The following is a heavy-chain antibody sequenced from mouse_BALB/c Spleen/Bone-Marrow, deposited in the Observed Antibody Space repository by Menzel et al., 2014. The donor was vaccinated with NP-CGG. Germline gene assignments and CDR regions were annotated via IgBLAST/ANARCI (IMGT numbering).Heavy chain of an antibody. CDR1: GYTFTDYE. Sequence: VQLQQSGAELVRPGASVTLSCKASGYTFTDYEMHWLRQTPVHGLEWIGAIDPETGGTAYNQKFKDRATLTTDKSSSTAYMELRSLTSEDSAVYYCTRLDSSGYGAYWGQGTLVTVSA. D-gene: IGHD3-2*01. V-gene: IGHV1-15*01. CDR3: TRLDSSGYGAY. J-gene: IGHJ3*01. CDR2: IDPETGGT.